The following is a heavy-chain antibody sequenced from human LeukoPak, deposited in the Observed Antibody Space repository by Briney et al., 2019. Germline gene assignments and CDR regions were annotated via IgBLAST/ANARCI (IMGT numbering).Heavy chain of an antibody. V-gene: IGHV3-66*01. CDR3: ARAGSYYYYMDV. D-gene: IGHD6-25*01. CDR2: IYSGGST. Sequence: GGSLRLSCAASGFTVSSNYMSWVRQAPGKGLEWVSVIYSGGSTYYADSVKGRFTISRDNSKNTLYLQMNSLRAEDTAVYYCARAGSYYYYMDVWGKGTTVTISS. CDR1: GFTVSSNY. J-gene: IGHJ6*03.